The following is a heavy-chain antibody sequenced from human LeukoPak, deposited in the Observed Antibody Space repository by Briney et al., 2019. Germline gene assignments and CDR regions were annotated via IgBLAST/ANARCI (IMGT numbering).Heavy chain of an antibody. CDR2: IKQDGSEK. V-gene: IGHV3-7*01. CDR1: GFTFSSDW. J-gene: IGHJ6*03. Sequence: TGGSLRLPCAASGFTFSSDWMSWVRQAPGKGLEWVANIKQDGSEKYYVDSVKGRFTISRDNAKNSLYLQMNSLRAEDTAVYYCARDPSMDVWGKGTTVTVSS. CDR3: ARDPSMDV.